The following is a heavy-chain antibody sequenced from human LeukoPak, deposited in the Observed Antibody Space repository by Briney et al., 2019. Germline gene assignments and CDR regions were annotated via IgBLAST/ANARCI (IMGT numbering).Heavy chain of an antibody. CDR3: ARAGSVSSSWYRADFDY. D-gene: IGHD6-13*01. J-gene: IGHJ4*02. CDR1: GFTFRNYS. CDR2: ISSSSSYI. V-gene: IGHV3-21*01. Sequence: GGSLRLSCAASGFTFRNYSMNWVRQAPGKGLEWVSSISSSSSYIYYADSVKGRFTISRDNAKNSLYLQMNSLRAEDTAVYYCARAGSVSSSWYRADFDYWGQGTLVTVSS.